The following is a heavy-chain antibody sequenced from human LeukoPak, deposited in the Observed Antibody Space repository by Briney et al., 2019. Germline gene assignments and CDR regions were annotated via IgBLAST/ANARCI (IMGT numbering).Heavy chain of an antibody. CDR2: IYSGGST. V-gene: IGHV3-53*01. CDR1: GFTVSSNY. Sequence: PGGSLRLSCAASGFTVSSNYMSWVRQAPGKGLEWVSVIYSGGSTYYADSVKGRFTISRDNSKNTLYLQMYSLRAEDTAVYYCARDPGGFWFDPWGQGTLVTVSS. CDR3: ARDPGGFWFDP. D-gene: IGHD3-16*01. J-gene: IGHJ5*02.